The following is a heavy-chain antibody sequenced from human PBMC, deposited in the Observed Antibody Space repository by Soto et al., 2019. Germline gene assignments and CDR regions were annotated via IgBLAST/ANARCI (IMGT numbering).Heavy chain of an antibody. V-gene: IGHV4-39*01. J-gene: IGHJ6*02. D-gene: IGHD3-10*01. CDR2: VYYDGTA. CDR1: GGSITSSSFF. CDR3: VRQGFGPLHGLVDV. Sequence: SETLSLTCTVSGGSITSSSFFWGWIRQPPGKDLEWIASVYYDGTAYHNPSLNSRITMSVDTSKNQFSLRLTSVTAADTAVYYCVRQGFGPLHGLVDVWGQGTTVTVSS.